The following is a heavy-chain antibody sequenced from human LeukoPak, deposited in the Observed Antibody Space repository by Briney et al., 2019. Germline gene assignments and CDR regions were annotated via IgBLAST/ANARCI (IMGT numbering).Heavy chain of an antibody. CDR1: GFTFGDYA. CDR2: IRSKAYGGTT. V-gene: IGHV3-49*04. CDR3: TREVIGCFDY. D-gene: IGHD2/OR15-2a*01. Sequence: GGSLRLCCTASGFTFGDYAMSWVRQAPGKGLEWVGFIRSKAYGGTTEYAASVKGRFTISRDDSKSIAYLQMNSLKTEDTAVYYCTREVIGCFDYWGQGTLVTVSS. J-gene: IGHJ4*02.